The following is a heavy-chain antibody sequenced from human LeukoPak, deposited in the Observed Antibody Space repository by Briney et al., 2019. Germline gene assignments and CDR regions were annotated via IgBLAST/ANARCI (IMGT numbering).Heavy chain of an antibody. CDR2: IKQDGSEK. CDR3: ARPGRADAFDI. Sequence: PGGSLRLSCAASGFTFSGYWMNWVRQAPGKGLEWVANIKQDGSEKYHVHSVKGRFTISRDNAKNSLYLQMNRLRAEDTAVYYCARPGRADAFDIWGQGTMVTVSS. V-gene: IGHV3-7*04. CDR1: GFTFSGYW. J-gene: IGHJ3*02.